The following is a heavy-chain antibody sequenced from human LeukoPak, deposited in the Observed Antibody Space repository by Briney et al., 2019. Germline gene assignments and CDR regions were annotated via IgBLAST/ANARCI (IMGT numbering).Heavy chain of an antibody. CDR1: GGTFSSYA. V-gene: IGHV1-69*04. Sequence: ASVKVSCKASGGTFSSYAISWVRQAPGQGLEWMGRIIPILDIAIYAQKFQGRVTITADKSTSTAYMELSSLRSEDTAVYYCARDVSSGPVRGVTDYWGQGTLVTVSS. CDR3: ARDVSSGPVRGVTDY. D-gene: IGHD3-10*01. CDR2: IIPILDIA. J-gene: IGHJ4*02.